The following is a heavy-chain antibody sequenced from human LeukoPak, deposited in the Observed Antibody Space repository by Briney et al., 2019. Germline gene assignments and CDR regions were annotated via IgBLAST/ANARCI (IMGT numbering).Heavy chain of an antibody. D-gene: IGHD3-22*01. CDR1: GFIFNNYG. J-gene: IGHJ5*02. V-gene: IGHV3-23*01. CDR3: AKGSRGYFVDL. CDR2: ISNDGGGT. Sequence: GGSLRLSCAASGFIFNNYGLIWVRQAPGKGLEWVSAISNDGGGTNYADFMKGRFTISRDNCKNTLFLQMNSLRAEDTALYYCAKGSRGYFVDLWGQGTLVTVSS.